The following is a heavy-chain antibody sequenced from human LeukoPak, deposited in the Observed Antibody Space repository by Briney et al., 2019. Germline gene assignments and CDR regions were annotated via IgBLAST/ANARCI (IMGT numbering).Heavy chain of an antibody. Sequence: KPSQTLSLTCTVSGGSISSGGYYWSWIRQPPGKGLEWIGYIYHSGSTYYNPSLKSRVTISVDRSKNQFSLKLSSVTAADTAVYYCARVFSGMFDYWGQGTLATVSS. V-gene: IGHV4-30-2*01. J-gene: IGHJ4*02. CDR2: IYHSGST. D-gene: IGHD2-15*01. CDR1: GGSISSGGYY. CDR3: ARVFSGMFDY.